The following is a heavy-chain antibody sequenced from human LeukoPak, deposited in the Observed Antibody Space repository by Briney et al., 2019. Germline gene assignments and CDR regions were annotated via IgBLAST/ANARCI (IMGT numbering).Heavy chain of an antibody. Sequence: SETLSLTCTVSGGSISSYYWSWVRQPPGKGLEWIGYIYYTGSTNYNPSLESRVSMSVDTSKNQFSLKMTSVTAADTAVYYCARLGATAGIVDYWGQGTLLTVSS. CDR1: GGSISSYY. J-gene: IGHJ4*02. CDR2: IYYTGST. D-gene: IGHD6-13*01. CDR3: ARLGATAGIVDY. V-gene: IGHV4-59*01.